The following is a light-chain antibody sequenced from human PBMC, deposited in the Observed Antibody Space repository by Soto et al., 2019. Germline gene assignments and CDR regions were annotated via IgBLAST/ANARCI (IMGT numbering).Light chain of an antibody. V-gene: IGKV3-15*01. CDR1: QSVNSN. CDR2: GAS. J-gene: IGKJ1*01. CDR3: QQYNNWPPGT. Sequence: EIVMTQSPDTLSVSPGERATLSCRASQSVNSNLAWYQQKPGQAPRLLIYGASTRATSIPARFSGSGSGTEFTLTISSLQSEDFAVYYCQQYNNWPPGTLGQGTKVEIK.